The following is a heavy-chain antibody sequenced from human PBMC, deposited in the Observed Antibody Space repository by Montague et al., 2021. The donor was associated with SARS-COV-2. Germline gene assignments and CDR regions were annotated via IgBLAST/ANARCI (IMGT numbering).Heavy chain of an antibody. V-gene: IGHV4-59*01. D-gene: IGHD6-13*01. CDR1: GGSISSYY. CDR2: IYYSGST. Sequence: SETLSLTCTVSGGSISSYYWSWIRQPPGKGLEWIGYIYYSGSTKYNPSLKSRVTISVDTSKNKFSLKLSSVTAADTAVYYCARGHYSSSWYGIRYYFDYWGQGTLVTVSS. J-gene: IGHJ4*02. CDR3: ARGHYSSSWYGIRYYFDY.